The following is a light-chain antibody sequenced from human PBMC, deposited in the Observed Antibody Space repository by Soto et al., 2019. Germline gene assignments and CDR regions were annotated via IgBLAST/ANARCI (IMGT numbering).Light chain of an antibody. CDR1: SSDVGGYNY. V-gene: IGLV2-14*01. Sequence: QSALTQPASVSGSPGQSITISCTGTSSDVGGYNYVSWYQQHPGKAAKLMIYEVSKRPSGVSNRFSGSKSGNTASLTISGLQAEDEADYYCSSYTSSSTRVFGGGTKVTVL. J-gene: IGLJ2*01. CDR2: EVS. CDR3: SSYTSSSTRV.